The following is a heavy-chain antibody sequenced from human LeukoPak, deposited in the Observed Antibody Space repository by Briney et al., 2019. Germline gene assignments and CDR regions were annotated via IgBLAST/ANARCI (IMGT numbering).Heavy chain of an antibody. Sequence: GGSLRLSCAGSGFTFSNFWMSWVRQAPGKGLEWVANIKEDGSDKYYADSVKGRFTISRDNAKNSLYLQMNSLRAEDTAVYYCARDIGYNTFDYWGQGTLVTVSS. J-gene: IGHJ4*02. D-gene: IGHD5-24*01. CDR3: ARDIGYNTFDY. CDR1: GFTFSNFW. CDR2: IKEDGSDK. V-gene: IGHV3-7*05.